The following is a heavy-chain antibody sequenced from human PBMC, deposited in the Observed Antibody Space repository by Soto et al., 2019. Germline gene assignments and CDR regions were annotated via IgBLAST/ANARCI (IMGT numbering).Heavy chain of an antibody. V-gene: IGHV4-39*01. CDR2: IYYSGST. CDR3: ARRCILTGYYFNWFDP. D-gene: IGHD3-9*01. J-gene: IGHJ5*02. Sequence: ETLSLTCTVSGGSISSSSYYWGWIRQPPGKGLEWIGSIYYSGSTYYNPSLKSRVTISVDTSKNQFSLKLSSVTAADTAVYYCARRCILTGYYFNWFDPWGQGTLVTVSS. CDR1: GGSISSSSYY.